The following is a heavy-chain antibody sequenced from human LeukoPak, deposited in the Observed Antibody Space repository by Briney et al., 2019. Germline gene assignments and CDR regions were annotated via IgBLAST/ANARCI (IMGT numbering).Heavy chain of an antibody. CDR3: ARDRALDN. V-gene: IGHV3-48*03. Sequence: GGSLRLSCAASGFAFSTYEMNWVRQAPGKGLEWISYLSSSAGTIYYADSVKGRFTISRDNAKNSLYLQMNSLRAEDTAGYYCARDRALDNWGQGTLVTVSS. J-gene: IGHJ4*02. CDR1: GFAFSTYE. CDR2: LSSSAGTI. D-gene: IGHD3-10*01.